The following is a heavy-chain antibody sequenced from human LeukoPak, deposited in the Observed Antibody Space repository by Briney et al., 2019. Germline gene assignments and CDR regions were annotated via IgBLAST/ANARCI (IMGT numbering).Heavy chain of an antibody. CDR3: AHLYVWGSYRYLFDY. CDR2: MRYDGSNK. D-gene: IGHD3-16*02. J-gene: IGHJ4*02. Sequence: GGSLRLSCAASGFTFSSYGMHWARQAPGKGLEWVAFMRYDGSNKYYADSVKGRFTISRDNSKNTLYLQMNSLRAEDTAVYYCAHLYVWGSYRYLFDYWGQGTLVTVSS. CDR1: GFTFSSYG. V-gene: IGHV3-30*02.